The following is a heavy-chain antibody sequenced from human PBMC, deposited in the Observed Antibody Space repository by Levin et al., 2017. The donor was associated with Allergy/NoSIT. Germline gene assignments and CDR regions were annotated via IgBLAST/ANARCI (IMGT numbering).Heavy chain of an antibody. J-gene: IGHJ4*02. Sequence: SGPTLVKPTQTLTLTCTFSGFSLTTSGVSVAWIRQPPGKAFEWLALIYWDDDKRYSPALKNRLTITKDTSKNQVVLTMTDMDPVDTATYYCAPSFFFSAYSNAVTPPPMDFDYWGQGALVTVSS. CDR2: IYWDDDK. D-gene: IGHD2-15*01. CDR1: GFSLTTSGVS. CDR3: APSFFFSAYSNAVTPPPMDFDY. V-gene: IGHV2-5*02.